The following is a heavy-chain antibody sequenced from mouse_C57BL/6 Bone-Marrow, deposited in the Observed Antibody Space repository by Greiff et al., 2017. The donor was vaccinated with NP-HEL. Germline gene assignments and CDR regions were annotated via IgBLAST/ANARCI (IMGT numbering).Heavy chain of an antibody. Sequence: EVHLVESEGGLVQPGSSMKLSCTASGFTFSDYYMAWVRQVPEKGLEWVANINYDGSSTYYLDSLKSRFILSRDNAKNILYLQMSSLKSEDTATYYCAREGGLRRRTYAMDYWGQGTSVTVSS. D-gene: IGHD2-4*01. V-gene: IGHV5-16*01. CDR3: AREGGLRRRTYAMDY. CDR2: INYDGSST. CDR1: GFTFSDYY. J-gene: IGHJ4*01.